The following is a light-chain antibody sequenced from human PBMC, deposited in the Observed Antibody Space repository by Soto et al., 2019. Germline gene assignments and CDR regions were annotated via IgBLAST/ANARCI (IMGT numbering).Light chain of an antibody. Sequence: DIQMTQSPSTLSASVGDRVTITCRASESIDDWLAWYQQKPGKAPKLLIYTASSLQSGVPSRFSGSGSGTEFTLTISSLQPDDFATYYCKQYLRYITFGPGTRLEIK. CDR1: ESIDDW. CDR2: TAS. V-gene: IGKV1-5*03. CDR3: KQYLRYIT. J-gene: IGKJ5*01.